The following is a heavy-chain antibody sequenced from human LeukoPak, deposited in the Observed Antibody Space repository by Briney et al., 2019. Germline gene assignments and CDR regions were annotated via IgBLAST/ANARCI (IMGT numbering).Heavy chain of an antibody. J-gene: IGHJ5*02. D-gene: IGHD6-6*01. CDR1: GGSISSSSYY. V-gene: IGHV4-39*01. CDR2: IYYSGST. Sequence: SETLSLTCTVSGGSISSSSYYWGWIRQPPGKGLEWIGSIYYSGSTYYNPSLKSRVTISVDTSKNQFSLKLSSVTAADTAVYYCAGGSSSSGWFDPWGQGTLVTVSS. CDR3: AGGSSSSGWFDP.